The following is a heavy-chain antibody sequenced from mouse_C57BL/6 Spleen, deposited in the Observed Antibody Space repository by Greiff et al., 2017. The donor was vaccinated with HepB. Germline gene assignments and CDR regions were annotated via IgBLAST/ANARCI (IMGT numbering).Heavy chain of an antibody. D-gene: IGHD1-1*01. Sequence: VQLQQSGAELVRPGASVTLSCKASGYTFTDYEMHWVKQTPVHGLEWIGAIDPETGGTAYNQKFKGTAILTADKSSSTAYMELRSLTSEDSAVYYCTRWGSSYFDYWGQGTTLTVSS. V-gene: IGHV1-15*01. CDR1: GYTFTDYE. J-gene: IGHJ2*01. CDR2: IDPETGGT. CDR3: TRWGSSYFDY.